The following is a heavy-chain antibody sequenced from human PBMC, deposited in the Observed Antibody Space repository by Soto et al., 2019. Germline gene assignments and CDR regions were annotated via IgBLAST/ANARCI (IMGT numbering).Heavy chain of an antibody. J-gene: IGHJ4*02. Sequence: GGSLRLSCAASGFTFSSYWMHWVRQAPGKGLVWVSRINSDGSSTSYADSVKGRFTISRDNAKNTLYLQMNSLRAEDTAVYYCARDHYTLGYCSGGSCGLNYWGQGTLVTVSS. CDR3: ARDHYTLGYCSGGSCGLNY. V-gene: IGHV3-74*01. CDR1: GFTFSSYW. CDR2: INSDGSST. D-gene: IGHD2-15*01.